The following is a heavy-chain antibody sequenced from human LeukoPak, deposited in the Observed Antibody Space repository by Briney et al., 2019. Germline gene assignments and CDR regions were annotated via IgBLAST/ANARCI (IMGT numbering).Heavy chain of an antibody. Sequence: GGSLRLSCAASGFTFSSYWMSWVRQAPGKGLEWVANIKQDGSEKYYVDSVKGRFTISRDNAKNSLYLQMSSLRAEDTAVYYCAREHNYDFWSGYYWWGQGTLVTVSS. CDR1: GFTFSSYW. V-gene: IGHV3-7*01. CDR3: AREHNYDFWSGYYW. D-gene: IGHD3-3*01. J-gene: IGHJ4*02. CDR2: IKQDGSEK.